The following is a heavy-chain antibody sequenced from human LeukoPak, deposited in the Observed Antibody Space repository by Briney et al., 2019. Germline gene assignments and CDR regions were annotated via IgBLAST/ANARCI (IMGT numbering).Heavy chain of an antibody. CDR3: ARASGSGRPYYFDY. CDR2: INHSGST. J-gene: IGHJ4*02. CDR1: GGSFSGYY. Sequence: PSETLSLTCAVYGGSFSGYYWSWIRQPPGKGLEWIGEINHSGSTNYNPSLKSRVTISVDTSKNQFSLKLSSVTAADTAVYYCARASGSGRPYYFDYWGQGTLVTVSS. V-gene: IGHV4-34*01. D-gene: IGHD3-10*01.